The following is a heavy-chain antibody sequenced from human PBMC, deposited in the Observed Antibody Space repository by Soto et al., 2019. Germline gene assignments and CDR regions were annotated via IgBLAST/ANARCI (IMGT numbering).Heavy chain of an antibody. J-gene: IGHJ4*02. Sequence: GGSLRLSCAASGFTFSSYAMTWVRQAPGKGLEWVSYISSSSTIYYADSVKGRFTISRDNAKNSLYLQMNSLRAEDTAVYYCAPHSGYYDYWGQGTLVTVSS. D-gene: IGHD3-22*01. V-gene: IGHV3-48*01. CDR2: ISSSSTI. CDR1: GFTFSSYA. CDR3: APHSGYYDY.